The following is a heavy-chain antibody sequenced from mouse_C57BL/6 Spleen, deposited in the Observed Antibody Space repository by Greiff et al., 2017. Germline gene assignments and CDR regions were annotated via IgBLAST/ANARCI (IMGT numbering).Heavy chain of an antibody. V-gene: IGHV1-82*01. D-gene: IGHD2-4*01. CDR2: IYPGDGDT. CDR3: AREDDYDGVYLDY. CDR1: GYAFSSSW. J-gene: IGHJ2*01. Sequence: QVQLQQSGPELVKPGASVKISCKASGYAFSSSWMNWVKQRPGKGLEWIGRIYPGDGDTNYNGKFKGKATLTADKSSSTAYMQLSSLTSEDSAVYFCAREDDYDGVYLDYWGQGTTLTVSS.